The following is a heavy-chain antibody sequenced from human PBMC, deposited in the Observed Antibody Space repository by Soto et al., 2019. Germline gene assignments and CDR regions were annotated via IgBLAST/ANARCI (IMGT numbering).Heavy chain of an antibody. CDR1: GVPCNTFA. CDR2: IIPVFGPA. V-gene: IGHV1-69*06. J-gene: IGHJ4*02. Sequence: GASVKVSCKASGVPCNTFAISWVRQAPGQGLEWVGGIIPVFGPAFYAQKFQGRVTITADKSTSTAYLELSSLRSEDTAFYYCARAAKRYYDYWGQGTLGTVSS. CDR3: ARAAKRYYDY.